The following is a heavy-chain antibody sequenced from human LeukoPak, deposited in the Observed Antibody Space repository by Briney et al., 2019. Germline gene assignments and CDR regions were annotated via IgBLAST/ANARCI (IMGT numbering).Heavy chain of an antibody. Sequence: GGSLRLSCAASGITLSSYAMHWVRQAPGKGLEWVSLISSGGTDEYYADSVKGRFTISRDNSKNTLYLQLNSLRGEDTAVYYCARDSTYYYDSGSSGPHYFDNWGQGTLVTISS. J-gene: IGHJ4*02. CDR2: ISSGGTDE. CDR1: GITLSSYA. D-gene: IGHD3-10*01. CDR3: ARDSTYYYDSGSSGPHYFDN. V-gene: IGHV3-30*01.